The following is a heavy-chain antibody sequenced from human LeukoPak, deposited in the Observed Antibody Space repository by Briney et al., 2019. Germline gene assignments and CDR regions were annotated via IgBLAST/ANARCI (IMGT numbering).Heavy chain of an antibody. D-gene: IGHD2-2*01. CDR1: GFTFSSYS. V-gene: IGHV3-21*01. J-gene: IGHJ6*04. Sequence: PGGSLRLSCAASGFTFSSYSMNWVRQAPVKWLEWVSSISSSSSYIYYADSMKGRFTISRDNAKNSLYLQMNSLRAEDTAVYYCARAQNRDYCSSTSCYAFFYYGMDVWGKGTTVTVSS. CDR3: ARAQNRDYCSSTSCYAFFYYGMDV. CDR2: ISSSSSYI.